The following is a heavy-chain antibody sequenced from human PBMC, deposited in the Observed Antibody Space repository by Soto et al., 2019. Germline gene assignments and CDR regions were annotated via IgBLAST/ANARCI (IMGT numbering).Heavy chain of an antibody. V-gene: IGHV4-34*01. CDR1: GGSFSGYY. D-gene: IGHD3-22*01. CDR3: ARGNSNYYVSSPPPYYYGMDV. Sequence: PSETLSLTCAVYGGSFSGYYWSWIRQPLGKGLEWIGEINHSGSTNYNPSLKSRVTISVDTSKNQFSLKLSSVTAADTAVYYCARGNSNYYVSSPPPYYYGMDVWGHGTTVTVSS. J-gene: IGHJ6*02. CDR2: INHSGST.